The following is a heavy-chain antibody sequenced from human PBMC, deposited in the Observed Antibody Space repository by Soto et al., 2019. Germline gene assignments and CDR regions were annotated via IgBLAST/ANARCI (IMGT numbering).Heavy chain of an antibody. CDR3: ATPLGELSLYGGY. CDR1: GFTFSSYS. V-gene: IGHV3-21*01. J-gene: IGHJ4*02. CDR2: ISSSSSYI. D-gene: IGHD3-16*02. Sequence: GGSLRLSCAASGFTFSSYSMNWVRQAPGKGLEWVSSISSSSSYIYYADSVKGRFTISRDNAKNSLYLQMNSLRAEDTAVYYCATPLGELSLYGGYWGQGTLVTVSS.